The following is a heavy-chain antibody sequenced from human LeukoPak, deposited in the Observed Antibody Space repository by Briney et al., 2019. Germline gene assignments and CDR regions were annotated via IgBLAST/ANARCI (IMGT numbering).Heavy chain of an antibody. CDR2: IIPIFGTA. CDR3: ARGPSITMVRGVKREYYFDY. Sequence: AASVTVSCKASGGTFSSYAISWVRQAPGQGLEWMGGIIPIFGTANYAQKFRGRVTITTDESTSTAYMELSSLRSEDTAVYYCARGPSITMVRGVKREYYFDYWGRGTLVTVSS. V-gene: IGHV1-69*05. CDR1: GGTFSSYA. D-gene: IGHD3-10*01. J-gene: IGHJ4*02.